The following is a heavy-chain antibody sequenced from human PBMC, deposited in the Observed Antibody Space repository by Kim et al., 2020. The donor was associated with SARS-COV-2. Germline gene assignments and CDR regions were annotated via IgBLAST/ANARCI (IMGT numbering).Heavy chain of an antibody. CDR1: GFTFSSYA. CDR3: AKDNPPPGFTTYYYGMDV. D-gene: IGHD1-1*01. V-gene: IGHV3-23*01. CDR2: ISGSGGST. Sequence: GGSLRLSCAASGFTFSSYAMSWVRQAPGKGLEWVSAISGSGGSTYYADSVKGRFTISRDNSKNTLYLQMNSLRAEDTAVYYCAKDNPPPGFTTYYYGMDVWGQGTTVTVSS. J-gene: IGHJ6*02.